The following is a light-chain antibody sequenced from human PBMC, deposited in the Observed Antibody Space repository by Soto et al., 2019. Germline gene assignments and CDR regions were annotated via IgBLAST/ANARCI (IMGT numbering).Light chain of an antibody. CDR2: WAS. J-gene: IGKJ5*01. CDR1: QSVFYNSYNRSY. V-gene: IGKV4-1*01. CDR3: QQYYSTLLS. Sequence: DIALTQSPDSLSLSLGERATINCKSSQSVFYNSYNRSYLAWYQVKPGRPPKLLFSWASTRESGVPDRFSGRGSGTDFTLTISSLQAEDVAVYYCQQYYSTLLSFGQGTRLEIK.